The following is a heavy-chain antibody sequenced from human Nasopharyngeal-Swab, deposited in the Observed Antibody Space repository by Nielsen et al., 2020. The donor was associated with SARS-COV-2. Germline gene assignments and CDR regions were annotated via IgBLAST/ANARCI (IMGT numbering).Heavy chain of an antibody. V-gene: IGHV3-33*01. Sequence: WIRQPQGKGQEWVAVIGYDGSNKYYADSVKGRFTISRDNSKNTLYLQMNSLRAEDTAVYYCARDPYYSGSYIGYYYYYMDVWGKGTTVTVS. J-gene: IGHJ6*03. D-gene: IGHD1-26*01. CDR2: IGYDGSNK. CDR3: ARDPYYSGSYIGYYYYYMDV.